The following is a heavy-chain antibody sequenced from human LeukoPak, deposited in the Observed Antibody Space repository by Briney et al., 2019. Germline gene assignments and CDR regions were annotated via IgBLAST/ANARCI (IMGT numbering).Heavy chain of an antibody. CDR3: TRVIVATKDY. Sequence: GGSLRLSCTGSGFTFGDYAMNWVRQAPGKGLEWVVFIRSKAYGGTTEYAAPVKGRFTISRDDSKSIAYLQMNSLKTEDTAVYYCTRVIVATKDYWGQGTLVTVSS. V-gene: IGHV3-49*04. D-gene: IGHD5-12*01. CDR2: IRSKAYGGTT. J-gene: IGHJ4*02. CDR1: GFTFGDYA.